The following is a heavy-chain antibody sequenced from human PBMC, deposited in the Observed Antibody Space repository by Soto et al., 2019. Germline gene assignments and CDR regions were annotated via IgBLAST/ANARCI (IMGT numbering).Heavy chain of an antibody. V-gene: IGHV1-69*01. CDR1: GVTFSSYA. CDR3: SRGSEASRQLVPNERFDY. D-gene: IGHD6-13*01. Sequence: QVQLVQSGAEVKKPGSSVKVSCKASGVTFSSYAISWVRQAPGQGLEWMGGIIPIFGTANYAQKFQGRVTITADESTSTSYMELSSLRSEDTAVYYCSRGSEASRQLVPNERFDYWGQGSLVTVSS. CDR2: IIPIFGTA. J-gene: IGHJ4*02.